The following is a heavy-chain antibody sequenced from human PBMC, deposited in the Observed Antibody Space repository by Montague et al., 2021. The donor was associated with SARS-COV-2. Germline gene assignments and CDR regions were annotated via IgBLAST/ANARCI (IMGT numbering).Heavy chain of an antibody. CDR1: GGSIRSASYY. V-gene: IGHV4-39*07. D-gene: IGHD5-12*01. CDR2: IYNSGST. CDR3: ARTTWLRGWFDL. J-gene: IGHJ2*01. Sequence: SETLSLTCTVSGGSIRSASYYWSWIRQPPGMGLECIGSIYNSGSTYYNPSLKSRVTISVDTSKNHFSLKLSPVTAADTAVYYCARTTWLRGWFDLWGRGTPVTVSS.